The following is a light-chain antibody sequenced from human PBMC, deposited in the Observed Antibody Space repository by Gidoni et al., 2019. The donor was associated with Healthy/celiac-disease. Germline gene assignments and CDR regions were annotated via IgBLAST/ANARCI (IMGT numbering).Light chain of an antibody. CDR2: GTS. Sequence: QSVLTQPPSVSGAPGQRLTIPCTGSSPNIEAGYDVHWYHQLPGTAPKLLIYGTSNRPSGVPDRFSGSKSGTSASLAITGLQAEDEADYYCQSYDSSLSGSRVVFGGGTKLTVL. V-gene: IGLV1-40*01. CDR3: QSYDSSLSGSRVV. CDR1: SPNIEAGYD. J-gene: IGLJ2*01.